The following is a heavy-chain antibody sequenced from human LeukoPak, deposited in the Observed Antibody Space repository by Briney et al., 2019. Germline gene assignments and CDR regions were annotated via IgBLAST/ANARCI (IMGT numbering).Heavy chain of an antibody. V-gene: IGHV5-51*01. CDR2: IYPSDSDT. J-gene: IGHJ4*02. CDR3: ASPPTRECSSISCPLSY. D-gene: IGHD2-2*01. CDR1: GSRFTTYW. Sequence: GESLQISCKGSGSRFTTYWIGWVRQMPGKGLQWMGIIYPSDSDTRYSPSFQGQVTISVDKSVSAAYLQWSSLKASDTAMYYCASPPTRECSSISCPLSYWGQGTLVTVSS.